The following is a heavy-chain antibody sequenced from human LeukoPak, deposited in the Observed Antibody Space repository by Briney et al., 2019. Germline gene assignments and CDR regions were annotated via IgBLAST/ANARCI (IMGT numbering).Heavy chain of an antibody. CDR1: GFTFSSYA. V-gene: IGHV3-23*01. Sequence: GGSLRLSCAASGFTFSSYAMSWVRQAPGKGLEWVSAISGSGGSTYYADYVKGRITISRDNSKNTLYLQMNSLRADDTAVYYCAKAPVTTCRGAFCYPFDYWGLGTLVTVSS. CDR3: AKAPVTTCRGAFCYPFDY. J-gene: IGHJ4*02. CDR2: ISGSGGST. D-gene: IGHD2-15*01.